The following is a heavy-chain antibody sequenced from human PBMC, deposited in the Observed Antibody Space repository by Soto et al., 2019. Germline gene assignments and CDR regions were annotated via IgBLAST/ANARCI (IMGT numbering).Heavy chain of an antibody. J-gene: IGHJ6*02. CDR1: GFTFDDYA. CDR2: ISWNSGSI. D-gene: IGHD6-13*01. Sequence: LRLSCAASGFTFDDYAMHWVRQAPGKGLEWVSGISWNSGSIGYADSVKGRFTISRDNAKNSLYLQMNSLRAEDTASYYCAKAVDSSSWYPLGGGMDVWGQGTTVTVSS. CDR3: AKAVDSSSWYPLGGGMDV. V-gene: IGHV3-9*01.